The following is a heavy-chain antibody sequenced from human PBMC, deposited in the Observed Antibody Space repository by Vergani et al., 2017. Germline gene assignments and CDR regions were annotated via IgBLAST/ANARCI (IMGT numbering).Heavy chain of an antibody. CDR2: IYSGGST. V-gene: IGHV3-66*01. CDR3: ATSSDGSGSYYYYGMDV. CDR1: GFTVRSNY. Sequence: EVQLVESGGGLVQPGGSLRLSCAASGFTVRSNYMSWVRQAPGKGLEWVSVIYSGGSTYDADPVKGRFTISRDNSKNTLCLQMNRLRAEDTAVYYCATSSDGSGSYYYYGMDVWGQGTTVTVSS. J-gene: IGHJ6*02. D-gene: IGHD3-10*01.